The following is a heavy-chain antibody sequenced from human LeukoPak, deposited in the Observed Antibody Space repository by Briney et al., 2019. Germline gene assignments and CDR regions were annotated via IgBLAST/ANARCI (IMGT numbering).Heavy chain of an antibody. V-gene: IGHV3-21*04. CDR2: ISSSSSYI. CDR1: GFTFGSYT. Sequence: PGGSLRLSCAASGFTFGSYTMNWVRQAPGKGLEWVSSISSSSSYIYYADSVKGRFTISRDNAKKSLYLQMNSLRAEDTAVYYCASSIISPALGEFDYWGQGTLVTVSS. D-gene: IGHD3-10*01. J-gene: IGHJ4*02. CDR3: ASSIISPALGEFDY.